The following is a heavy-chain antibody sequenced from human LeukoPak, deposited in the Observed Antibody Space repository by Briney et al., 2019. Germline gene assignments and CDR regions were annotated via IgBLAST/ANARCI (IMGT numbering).Heavy chain of an antibody. Sequence: ASVKVSCKASGYTFAGYYIHWVRQAPGQGLEWMGWINPNSGVTNYAQKFQGRVTMARDTSINTAYMELSRLRSDDTAVYYCATSVITQAYWGQGTLVTVSS. CDR2: INPNSGVT. D-gene: IGHD3-22*01. V-gene: IGHV1-2*02. CDR3: ATSVITQAY. J-gene: IGHJ4*02. CDR1: GYTFAGYY.